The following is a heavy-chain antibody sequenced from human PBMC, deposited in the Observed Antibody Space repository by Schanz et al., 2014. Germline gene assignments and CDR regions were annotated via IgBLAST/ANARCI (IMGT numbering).Heavy chain of an antibody. V-gene: IGHV3-30*02. CDR1: GFIFSSYG. CDR3: AKDSTHIDIVLVPTAIDY. D-gene: IGHD2-2*01. CDR2: IWYDGSNK. Sequence: VQLLESGGGLVKPGGSLRLSCAASGFIFSSYGLHWVRQAPGKGLEWVAFIWYDGSNKYYADSVKGRFTISRDNSKNTLYLHMNTLRSEDTAVYYCAKDSTHIDIVLVPTAIDYWGQGTLVTVSS. J-gene: IGHJ4*02.